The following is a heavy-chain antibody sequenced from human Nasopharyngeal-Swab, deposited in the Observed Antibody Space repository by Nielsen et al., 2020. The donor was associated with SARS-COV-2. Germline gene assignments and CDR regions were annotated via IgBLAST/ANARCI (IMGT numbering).Heavy chain of an antibody. Sequence: GGSLRLSCAASGFTFSSYAMHWVRQAPGKGLEWVAVISYDGSNKYYADSVKGRFTISRDHSKNTLYLQMNSLRAEDTAVYYCARAGGGIGYYDSSGYYDAFDIWGQGTMVTVSS. J-gene: IGHJ3*02. D-gene: IGHD3-22*01. V-gene: IGHV3-30*04. CDR3: ARAGGGIGYYDSSGYYDAFDI. CDR2: ISYDGSNK. CDR1: GFTFSSYA.